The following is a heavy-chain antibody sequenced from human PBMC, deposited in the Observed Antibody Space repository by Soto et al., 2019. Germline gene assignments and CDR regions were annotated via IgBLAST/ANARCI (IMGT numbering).Heavy chain of an antibody. CDR2: IWYDGSNK. V-gene: IGHV3-33*01. Sequence: GSLRLSCAASGFTFSSYGMHWVRQAPGKGLEWVAVIWYDGSNKYYADSVKGRFTISRDNSKNTLYLQMNSLRAEDTAVYYCARVSKRGYSYGSMDVWGQGTRSPSP. D-gene: IGHD5-18*01. J-gene: IGHJ6*02. CDR1: GFTFSSYG. CDR3: ARVSKRGYSYGSMDV.